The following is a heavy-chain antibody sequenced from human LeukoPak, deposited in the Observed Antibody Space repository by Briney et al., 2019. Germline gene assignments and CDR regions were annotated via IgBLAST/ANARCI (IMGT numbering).Heavy chain of an antibody. J-gene: IGHJ5*02. CDR2: FDPEDGET. Sequence: ASVKVSCKVSGYTLTELSMHWVRQAPGKGLEWMGGFDPEDGETIYAQKFQGRVTMTEDTSTDTAYMELSSLRSEDTAVYYCATSFWSGYPSNWFDPWGQGTLVTVSP. V-gene: IGHV1-24*01. CDR3: ATSFWSGYPSNWFDP. CDR1: GYTLTELS. D-gene: IGHD3-3*01.